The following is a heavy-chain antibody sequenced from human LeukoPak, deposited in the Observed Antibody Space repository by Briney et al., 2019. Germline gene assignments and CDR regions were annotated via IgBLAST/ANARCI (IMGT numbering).Heavy chain of an antibody. D-gene: IGHD5-18*01. CDR2: INHSGST. J-gene: IGHJ3*02. V-gene: IGHV4-34*01. CDR1: GGSFSGYY. Sequence: PSETLSLTCAVYGGSFSGYYWSWLRQPPGKGLEWIGEINHSGSTNYNPSLKSRVTISVDTSKNQFSLKLSSVTAADTAVYYCARAQLWFRYAFDIWGQGTMVTVSS. CDR3: ARAQLWFRYAFDI.